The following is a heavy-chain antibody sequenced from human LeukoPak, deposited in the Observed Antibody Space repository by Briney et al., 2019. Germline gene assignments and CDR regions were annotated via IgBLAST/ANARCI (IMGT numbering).Heavy chain of an antibody. D-gene: IGHD2-15*01. CDR2: IIPIFGTA. Sequence: GASVKVSCKASGGTFSSYAISWVRQAPGQGLEWMGGIIPIFGTANYAQKFQGRVTITADKSTSTAYMELSSLGSEDTAVYYCASDRYCSGGSCYLNWFDPWGQGTLVTVSS. J-gene: IGHJ5*02. CDR3: ASDRYCSGGSCYLNWFDP. V-gene: IGHV1-69*06. CDR1: GGTFSSYA.